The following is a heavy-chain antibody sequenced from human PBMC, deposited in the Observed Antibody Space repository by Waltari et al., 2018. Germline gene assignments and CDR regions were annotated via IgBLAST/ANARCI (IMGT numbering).Heavy chain of an antibody. V-gene: IGHV3-7*04. J-gene: IGHJ4*02. CDR2: IKQDGTEK. CDR1: GFTFSTYS. Sequence: EVQLVESGGGLVQPGGSLRLSCAVSGFTFSTYSMTWVRQAPGKGREGVANIKQDGTEKYYVDSVKGRFSISRDNGKNLLYLHMNSLRADDTAVYYCARDEMHRTTWYHFWGQGTQVTVSS. D-gene: IGHD6-13*01. CDR3: ARDEMHRTTWYHF.